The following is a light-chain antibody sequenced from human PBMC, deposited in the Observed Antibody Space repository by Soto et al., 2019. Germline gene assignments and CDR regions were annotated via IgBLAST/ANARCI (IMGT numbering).Light chain of an antibody. Sequence: DIQMTQSPSTLSASVGDRVTITCRASQSISSWLAWYQQKPGKAPKLLMYDASTLESGDPSRFSGSESGTEFTLTISSLQPDDFATYYCQQYNSSPWTFGQGTTVEIK. CDR1: QSISSW. V-gene: IGKV1-5*01. CDR3: QQYNSSPWT. CDR2: DAS. J-gene: IGKJ1*01.